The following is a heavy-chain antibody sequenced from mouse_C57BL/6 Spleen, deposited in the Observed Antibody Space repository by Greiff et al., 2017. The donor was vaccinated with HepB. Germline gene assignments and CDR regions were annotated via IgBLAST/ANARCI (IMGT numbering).Heavy chain of an antibody. CDR2: IYPGSGST. CDR3: ARKDGYDGAWFAY. J-gene: IGHJ3*01. Sequence: VQLQQPGAELVKPGASVKMSCKASGYTFTSYWITWVKQRPGQGLEWIGDIYPGSGSTNYNEKFKSKATLTVDTSSSTAYMQLSSLTSEDSAVYYCARKDGYDGAWFAYWGQGTLVTVSA. V-gene: IGHV1-55*01. D-gene: IGHD2-2*01. CDR1: GYTFTSYW.